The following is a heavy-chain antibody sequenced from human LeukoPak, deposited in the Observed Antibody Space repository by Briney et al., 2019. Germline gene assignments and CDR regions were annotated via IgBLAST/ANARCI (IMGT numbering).Heavy chain of an antibody. CDR2: ISGSGGST. V-gene: IGHV3-23*01. D-gene: IGHD6-19*01. Sequence: GGSLRLSCAASGFTFSSYALSWVRQAPGKGLGWVSAISGSGGSTYYADSVKGRFTISRDNAKNSLYLQMNSLRAEDTAVYYCARDRAPRGSGWLGAIHAFDIWGQGTMVTVSS. CDR1: GFTFSSYA. J-gene: IGHJ3*02. CDR3: ARDRAPRGSGWLGAIHAFDI.